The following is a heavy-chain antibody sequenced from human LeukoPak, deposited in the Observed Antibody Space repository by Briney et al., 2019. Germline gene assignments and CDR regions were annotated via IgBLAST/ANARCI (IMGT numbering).Heavy chain of an antibody. CDR3: TRGNWNPGY. D-gene: IGHD1-20*01. J-gene: IGHJ4*02. CDR2: IKSKTDGGTT. Sequence: PGGSLRLSCAASGFTFSNAWMSWVRQAPGKGLEWVGRIKSKTDGGTTEYAASVKGRFTISGDDSKSIAYLQMNSLKTEDTAVYYCTRGNWNPGYWGQGTLVTVSS. CDR1: GFTFSNAW. V-gene: IGHV3-15*01.